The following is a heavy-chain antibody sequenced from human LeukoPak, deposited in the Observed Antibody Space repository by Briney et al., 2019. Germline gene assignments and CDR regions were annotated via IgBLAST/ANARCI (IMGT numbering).Heavy chain of an antibody. CDR3: AKPIKNSVGATRAGDHRS. Sequence: GGSLRLSCAASGFTFSSYAMSWVRQAPGKGLEWVSAISGSGGSTYYADSVKGRFTISRDNSKNTLYLQMNSLRAEDTAVYYCAKPIKNSVGATRAGDHRSWGQGTLVTVSS. V-gene: IGHV3-23*01. D-gene: IGHD1-26*01. J-gene: IGHJ5*02. CDR1: GFTFSSYA. CDR2: ISGSGGST.